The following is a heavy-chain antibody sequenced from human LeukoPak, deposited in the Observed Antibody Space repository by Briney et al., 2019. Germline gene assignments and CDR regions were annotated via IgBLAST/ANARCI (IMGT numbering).Heavy chain of an antibody. CDR3: AKDMIPIYYGSGSPLDY. V-gene: IGHV3-11*01. J-gene: IGHJ4*02. CDR2: ISSSGSTI. Sequence: PGGSLRLSCAASGFTFSDYYMSWIRQAPGKGLEWVSYISSSGSTIYYADSVKGRFTISRDNAKNSLYLQMNSLRAEDTALYYCAKDMIPIYYGSGSPLDYWGQGTLVTVSS. CDR1: GFTFSDYY. D-gene: IGHD3-10*01.